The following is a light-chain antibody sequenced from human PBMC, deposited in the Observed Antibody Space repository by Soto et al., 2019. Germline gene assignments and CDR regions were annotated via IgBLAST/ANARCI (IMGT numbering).Light chain of an antibody. J-gene: IGLJ1*01. Sequence: QSALTQPTSVSGSPGQSITISCTGNNSDIGTYDYVSWYQQHPGRAPRLLIYGVTNRPSGISDRFSASKSGLTASLTISGLQAEDEADYYCSSFTADSIYVFGPGTKVTVL. CDR3: SSFTADSIYV. CDR2: GVT. V-gene: IGLV2-14*03. CDR1: NSDIGTYDY.